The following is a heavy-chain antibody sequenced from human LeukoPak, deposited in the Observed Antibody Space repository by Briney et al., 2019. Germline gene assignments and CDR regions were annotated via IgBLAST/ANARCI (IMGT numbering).Heavy chain of an antibody. V-gene: IGHV4-39*01. J-gene: IGHJ5*02. D-gene: IGHD3-16*01. CDR1: GCSISSSSYY. CDR3: VATRSTCGGWFDP. CDR2: IYYSGST. Sequence: KPSETLSLTCTVSGCSISSSSYYWGWIPQPPGKGLDWFGNIYYSGSTYSNPSLRRRATISVDTSNNPFSLKLSSVTAADTAVYYCVATRSTCGGWFDPWGQGTLVTVPS.